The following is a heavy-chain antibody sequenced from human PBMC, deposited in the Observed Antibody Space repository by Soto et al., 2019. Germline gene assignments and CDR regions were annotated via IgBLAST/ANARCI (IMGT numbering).Heavy chain of an antibody. V-gene: IGHV1-18*01. D-gene: IGHD6-6*01. J-gene: IGHJ4*02. Sequence: GPSVKVSCKSSGYTFAHYGFSWVRQAPRQGLEWMGWISGYNGNTNYAQKFQGRVTMTTDTSTSTSYMELRSLRSDDTAVYFCARAHSRSPLDYWGQGTLVTVSS. CDR3: ARAHSRSPLDY. CDR2: ISGYNGNT. CDR1: GYTFAHYG.